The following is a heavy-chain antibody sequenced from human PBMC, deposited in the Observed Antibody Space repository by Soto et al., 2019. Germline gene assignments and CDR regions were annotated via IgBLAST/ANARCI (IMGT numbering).Heavy chain of an antibody. V-gene: IGHV3-48*03. CDR1: GFTFSSYE. Sequence: EVQLVESGGGLVQPGGSLRLSCAASGFTFSSYEMNWVRQAPGKGLEWVSYISSSGSTIYYADSVKGRFTISRDNAKNSLYLQMNSLRAEDTAVYYCARDKSMDNWNEGSGWFDPWGQGTLVTVSS. J-gene: IGHJ5*02. CDR2: ISSSGSTI. CDR3: ARDKSMDNWNEGSGWFDP. D-gene: IGHD1-1*01.